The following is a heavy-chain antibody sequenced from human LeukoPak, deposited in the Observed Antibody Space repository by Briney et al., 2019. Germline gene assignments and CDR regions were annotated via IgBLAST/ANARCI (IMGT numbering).Heavy chain of an antibody. CDR1: GYTFSTYG. J-gene: IGHJ4*02. V-gene: IGHV1-18*01. D-gene: IGHD7-27*01. CDR2: ISAYKGNT. CDR3: ARDWGSIKVIADY. Sequence: ASVKVSCKASGYTFSTYGISWVRQAPGQGLEWMGWISAYKGNTNYAQKLQGRVTMTTDTSTSTAYMELRSLRSDDTALYFCARDWGSIKVIADYWGQGTLVTVSS.